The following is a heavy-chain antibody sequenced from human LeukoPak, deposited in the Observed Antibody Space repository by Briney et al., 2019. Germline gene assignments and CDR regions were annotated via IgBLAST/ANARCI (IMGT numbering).Heavy chain of an antibody. Sequence: GGSLRLSCAASGFIFSTYAMSWVRQAPGKGLEWVSAISGSGGSTYYADSVKGRFTISRDNSKNTLYLQMNSLRAEDTAVYYCATALQMVRGVWYYYGMDVWGKGTTVTVSS. CDR3: ATALQMVRGVWYYYGMDV. J-gene: IGHJ6*04. CDR2: ISGSGGST. D-gene: IGHD3-10*01. V-gene: IGHV3-23*01. CDR1: GFIFSTYA.